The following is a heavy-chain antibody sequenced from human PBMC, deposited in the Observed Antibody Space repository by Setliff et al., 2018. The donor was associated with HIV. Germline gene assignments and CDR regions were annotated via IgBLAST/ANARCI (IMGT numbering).Heavy chain of an antibody. D-gene: IGHD3-22*01. CDR2: FDPQYDKT. CDR1: GYTLTELS. J-gene: IGHJ3*02. CDR3: ATRAYDSRGYLRSRVSGAAFDI. V-gene: IGHV1-24*01. Sequence: ASVKVSCKVSGYTLTELSIHWVRQAPGKGLEWMGGFDPQYDKTFYAKKFQGRVTMSEDTSTDTAYMELSSRRSEDKAVYYCATRAYDSRGYLRSRVSGAAFDIWGQGTMVTVSS.